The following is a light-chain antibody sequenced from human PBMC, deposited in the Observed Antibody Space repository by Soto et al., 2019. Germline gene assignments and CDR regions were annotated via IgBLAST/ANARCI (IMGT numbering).Light chain of an antibody. J-gene: IGKJ2*01. CDR1: QSVSTN. CDR3: LQFNNWPYA. CDR2: EAS. V-gene: IGKV3-15*01. Sequence: LMTQSPAPLSVSPGESAALSCRASQSVSTNVAWYQQKPGQAPRLIIYEASTRATGIPARFSGSWSGTECISTISSLESEDVAVYYCLQFNNWPYAFGQGTKVDIK.